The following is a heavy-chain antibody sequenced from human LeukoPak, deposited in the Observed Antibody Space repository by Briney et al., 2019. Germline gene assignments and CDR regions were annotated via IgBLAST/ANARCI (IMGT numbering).Heavy chain of an antibody. V-gene: IGHV4-34*01. CDR3: ARANPYCSGGSCYFAN. CDR2: INHSGST. D-gene: IGHD2-15*01. Sequence: KASETLSLTCAVYGGSFSGYYWSWIRQPPGKGLEWIGEINHSGSTNYNPSLKSRVTISVDTPKNQFSLKLSSVTAADTAVYYCARANPYCSGGSCYFANWGQGTMVTVSS. CDR1: GGSFSGYY. J-gene: IGHJ3*01.